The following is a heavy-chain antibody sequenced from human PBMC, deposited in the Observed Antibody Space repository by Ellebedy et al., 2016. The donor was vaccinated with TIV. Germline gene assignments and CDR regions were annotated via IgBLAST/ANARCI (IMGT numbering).Heavy chain of an antibody. J-gene: IGHJ6*02. D-gene: IGHD1-1*01. CDR2: IIPIFGTA. V-gene: IGHV1-69*13. Sequence: SVKVSXKASRGTFSSYAISWVRQPPGQGLEWMGGIIPIFGTANYAQKFQGRVTITADESTSTAYMELSSLRSEDTAVYYCARAQTEPGYSEALYYYYGMDVWGQGTTVTVSS. CDR1: RGTFSSYA. CDR3: ARAQTEPGYSEALYYYYGMDV.